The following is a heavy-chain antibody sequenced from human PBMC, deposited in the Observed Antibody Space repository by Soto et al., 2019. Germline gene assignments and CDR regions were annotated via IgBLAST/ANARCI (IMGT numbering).Heavy chain of an antibody. Sequence: QVQLVQSGAEVKKPGASVKVYCKASGYTFTSYGISWVRQSPGQGLEWMGWISAYNGNTKYAQKFQGRVTMTTDTSTSTAYMEVRSLRSDDPAVSYCARDAAAGLNDYWGQGTLVTVSS. CDR1: GYTFTSYG. D-gene: IGHD6-13*01. J-gene: IGHJ4*02. CDR2: ISAYNGNT. CDR3: ARDAAAGLNDY. V-gene: IGHV1-18*01.